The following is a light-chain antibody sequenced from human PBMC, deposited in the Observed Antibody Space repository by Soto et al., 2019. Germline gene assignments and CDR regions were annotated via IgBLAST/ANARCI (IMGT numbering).Light chain of an antibody. V-gene: IGKV3-15*01. J-gene: IGKJ4*02. CDR2: GAA. Sequence: EIVMTQSPATLSVSLGERVTLSCRASQSVFSSLAWYQQKPGQAPRLLIYGAATRPTGIPARFSGSGFGTEGTHTISSMQCQDFAVYCCQQYHSWPAFGRGTRVEIK. CDR1: QSVFSS. CDR3: QQYHSWPA.